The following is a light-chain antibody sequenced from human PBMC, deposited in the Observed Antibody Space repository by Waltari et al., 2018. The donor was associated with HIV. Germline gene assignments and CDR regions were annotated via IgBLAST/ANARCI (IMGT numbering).Light chain of an antibody. CDR1: SLRTYY. CDR2: GKN. J-gene: IGLJ2*01. Sequence: SSELTQDPAVSVALGPTVKIACLGDSLRTYYASWYRLRPGQAPQLLVYGKNSRPSGIPDRFSASSSGNRAFLTITGARAEDEADYYCACWDRSGDYILFGGGTSLTGL. V-gene: IGLV3-19*01. CDR3: ACWDRSGDYIL.